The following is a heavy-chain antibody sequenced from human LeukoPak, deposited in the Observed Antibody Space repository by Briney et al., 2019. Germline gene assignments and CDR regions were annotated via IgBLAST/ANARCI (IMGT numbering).Heavy chain of an antibody. CDR2: IYYSGST. CDR1: GGSISSSSYY. D-gene: IGHD2-2*02. J-gene: IGHJ6*02. CDR3: ARERIVVVPAAIYYYYGMDV. Sequence: PSENLSLTCTVSGGSISSSSYYWGWIRQPPGKGLEWIGSIYYSGSTYYNPSLKSRVTISVDTSKNQFSLKLSSVTAADTAVYYCARERIVVVPAAIYYYYGMDVWGQGTTVTVSS. V-gene: IGHV4-39*02.